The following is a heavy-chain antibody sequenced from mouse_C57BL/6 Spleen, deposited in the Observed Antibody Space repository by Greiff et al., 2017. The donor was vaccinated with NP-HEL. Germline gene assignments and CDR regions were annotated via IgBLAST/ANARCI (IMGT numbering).Heavy chain of an antibody. D-gene: IGHD2-13*01. CDR2: IDPSDSYT. CDR3: ARRDYN. V-gene: IGHV1-50*01. Sequence: VQLQQPGAELVKPGASVKLSCKASGYTFTSYWMQWVKQRPGQGLEWIGEIDPSDSYTNYNQKFKGKATLTVDTSSSTAYMQLSSLTSEDSAVYYCARRDYNWGQGTLVTVSA. J-gene: IGHJ3*01. CDR1: GYTFTSYW.